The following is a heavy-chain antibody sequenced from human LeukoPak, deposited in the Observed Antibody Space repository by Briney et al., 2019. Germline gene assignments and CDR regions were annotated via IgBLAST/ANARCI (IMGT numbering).Heavy chain of an antibody. CDR3: AKDYGSSWQYYFDY. J-gene: IGHJ4*02. Sequence: GRSLRLSCAASGFTFSSYGMHWVRQAPGKGLEWVAVISYDGSNKYYADSVKGRFTISRDNSKNTLYLQMNSLRAEDTAVYYCAKDYGSSWQYYFDYWGQGTLVTVSS. D-gene: IGHD6-13*01. V-gene: IGHV3-30*18. CDR1: GFTFSSYG. CDR2: ISYDGSNK.